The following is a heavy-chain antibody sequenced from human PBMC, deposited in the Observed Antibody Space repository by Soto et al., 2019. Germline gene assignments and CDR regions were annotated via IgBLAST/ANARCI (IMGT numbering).Heavy chain of an antibody. Sequence: QVQLVQSGAEVKKPGASVKVSCKASGYTFTIYAMHWVRQAPGQRLEWMGWINAGNGNTKYSQKFQGRVTITRDTSASTAYMELRSLRSEDTAVYYCERVIGGWYYFDYWGQGTLVTVSS. J-gene: IGHJ4*02. D-gene: IGHD6-19*01. V-gene: IGHV1-3*01. CDR1: GYTFTIYA. CDR2: INAGNGNT. CDR3: ERVIGGWYYFDY.